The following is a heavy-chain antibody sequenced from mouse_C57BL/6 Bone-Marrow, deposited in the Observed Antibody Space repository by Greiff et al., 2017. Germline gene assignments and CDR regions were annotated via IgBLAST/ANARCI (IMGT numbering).Heavy chain of an antibody. Sequence: VQLQQSGAELVRPGASVKLSCTASGFNIKDDYIHWVKQRPEQGLEWIGWIDPELGDTEYASKFQGKATITSDTSYNTASLQLSSLTSEYTAVYYCASFDGNYFDFWGQGTPLTVAS. D-gene: IGHD2-3*01. CDR1: GFNIKDDY. V-gene: IGHV14-4*01. CDR2: IDPELGDT. CDR3: ASFDGNYFDF. J-gene: IGHJ2*01.